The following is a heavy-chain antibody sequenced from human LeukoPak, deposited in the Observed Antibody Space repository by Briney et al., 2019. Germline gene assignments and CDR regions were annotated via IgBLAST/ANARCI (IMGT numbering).Heavy chain of an antibody. Sequence: SETLSLTCTVSGGSISSYYWSWIRQPPGKGLEWIGYIYYSGSTNYNPSLKSRVTMSVDTSKNQFSLKLSSVTAADTAVYYCARAITGTTSFDYWGQGTLVTVSS. CDR1: GGSISSYY. J-gene: IGHJ4*02. CDR2: IYYSGST. CDR3: ARAITGTTSFDY. D-gene: IGHD1-7*01. V-gene: IGHV4-59*12.